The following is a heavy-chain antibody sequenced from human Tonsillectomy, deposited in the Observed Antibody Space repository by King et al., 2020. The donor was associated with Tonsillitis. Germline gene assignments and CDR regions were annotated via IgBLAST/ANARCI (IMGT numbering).Heavy chain of an antibody. CDR1: GGSFSGYY. V-gene: IGHV4-34*01. Sequence: VQLQQWGAGLLKPSETLSLTCAVSGGSFSGYYWSWIRQPPGKGLEWIGEINHSGSTNYNPSLKSRVTISVDTSKNQFSLKLSSVTAADTAVYYCARGGYCSSTSCYFNWFDPWGQGTLVTVSS. D-gene: IGHD2-2*01. J-gene: IGHJ5*02. CDR3: ARGGYCSSTSCYFNWFDP. CDR2: INHSGST.